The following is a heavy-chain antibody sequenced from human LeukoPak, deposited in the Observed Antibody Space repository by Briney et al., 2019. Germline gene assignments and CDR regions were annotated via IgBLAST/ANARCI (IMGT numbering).Heavy chain of an antibody. V-gene: IGHV4-34*01. J-gene: IGHJ5*02. CDR2: ITQSGST. Sequence: PGGSLRLSCAASGFTVRSNYMSWVRQPPGKGLEWIGEITQSGSTNYNPSPKRRVTISVDTSKSQFSLKLSSVTAADTAVYYCARGIDRGNNYFDPWGRGTLVTVSS. CDR3: ARGIDRGNNYFDP. D-gene: IGHD3-10*01. CDR1: GFTVRSNY.